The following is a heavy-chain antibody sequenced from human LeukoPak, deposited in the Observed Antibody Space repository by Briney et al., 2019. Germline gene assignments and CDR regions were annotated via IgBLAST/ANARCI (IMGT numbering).Heavy chain of an antibody. J-gene: IGHJ4*01. CDR3: VIGEGWQPDY. D-gene: IGHD5-24*01. V-gene: IGHV4-59*01. CDR2: IYKSENT. CDR1: GASISSFF. Sequence: PSETLSLTCAVSGASISSFFCNWVRQPPGEGLEWIGYIYKSENTNYNPSLKSRVTISGDTSKNGFSLKLTSVTAADTAEYYCVIGEGWQPDYWGQGTLVTVSS.